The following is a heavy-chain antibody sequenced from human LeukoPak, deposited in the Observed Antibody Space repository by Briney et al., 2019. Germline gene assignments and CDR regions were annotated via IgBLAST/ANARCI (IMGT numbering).Heavy chain of an antibody. V-gene: IGHV4-59*08. J-gene: IGHJ5*02. Sequence: AETLSLTCTVAGGSISSDYWSWIRQPPGKRLEWIGYIYYSGSTNYNPSLKSRVTISVDTSKNQFSLKLRSVTAADTAVYYCAKYRSGGFWFDPWGQGTLVTVSS. CDR3: AKYRSGGFWFDP. CDR1: GGSISSDY. D-gene: IGHD2-15*01. CDR2: IYYSGST.